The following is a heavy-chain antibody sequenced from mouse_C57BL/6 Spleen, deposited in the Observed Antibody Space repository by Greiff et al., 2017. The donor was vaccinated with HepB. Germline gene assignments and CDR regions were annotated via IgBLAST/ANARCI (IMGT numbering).Heavy chain of an antibody. CDR2: ISSGGSYT. V-gene: IGHV5-6*01. D-gene: IGHD1-1*02. CDR1: GFTFSSYG. J-gene: IGHJ1*03. Sequence: EVNVVESGGDLVKPGGSLKLSCAASGFTFSSYGMSWVRQTPDKRLEWVATISSGGSYTYYPDSVKGRFTISRDNAKNTLYLLMSSLKSEDTAMYYCARHPGSYHWYFDVWGTGTTVTVSS. CDR3: ARHPGSYHWYFDV.